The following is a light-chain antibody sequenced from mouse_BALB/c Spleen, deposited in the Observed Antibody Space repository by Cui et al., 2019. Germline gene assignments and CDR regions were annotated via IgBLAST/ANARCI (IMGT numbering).Light chain of an antibody. CDR2: LTS. CDR1: SSVSY. V-gene: IGKV4-68*01. J-gene: IGKJ1*01. Sequence: QIVLTQSPALMSASPGEKVTMTCSASSSVSYMYWYQQKPRSSPKPWIYLTSNLASGVPDRFSGSGSGTSYSLTISSMEAEDAATYYCQQWSSNPWTFGGGTKLEIK. CDR3: QQWSSNPWT.